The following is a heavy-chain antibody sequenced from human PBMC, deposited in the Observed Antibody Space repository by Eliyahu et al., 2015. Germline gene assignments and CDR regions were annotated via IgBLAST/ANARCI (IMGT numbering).Heavy chain of an antibody. V-gene: IGHV3-23*04. Sequence: EVQLVESGGGLVQPGGSLRLSCAASGFTFSXYAMTWVRQAPGKGLEWVSAISGGGGTTYYADSVKGRFTISRDAPKNTLYLQMNSLRVEDTAVYYCAKHLGWASGTALDSWGQGTLVTVSS. CDR3: AKHLGWASGTALDS. CDR1: GFTFSXYA. D-gene: IGHD3-10*01. J-gene: IGHJ4*02. CDR2: ISGGGGTT.